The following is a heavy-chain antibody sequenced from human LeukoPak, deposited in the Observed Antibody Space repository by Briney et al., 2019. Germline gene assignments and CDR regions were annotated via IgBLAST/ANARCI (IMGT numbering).Heavy chain of an antibody. V-gene: IGHV4-59*08. D-gene: IGHD3-3*01. CDR3: ARHSKYYDFWSGYYHGAFDI. CDR1: GGSISSYY. Sequence: PSETLSLTCTVSGGSISSYYWSWIRQPPGKGLEWVGYIYYSGSTNYNPSLKSRVTISVATSKNQFSLKLSSVTAADTAVYYCARHSKYYDFWSGYYHGAFDIWGQGTMVTVSS. CDR2: IYYSGST. J-gene: IGHJ3*02.